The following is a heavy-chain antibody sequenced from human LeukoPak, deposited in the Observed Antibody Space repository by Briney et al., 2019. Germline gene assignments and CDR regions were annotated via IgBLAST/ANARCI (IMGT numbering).Heavy chain of an antibody. CDR1: GFTFTNFA. J-gene: IGHJ4*02. V-gene: IGHV3-23*01. Sequence: GGSLRLSCAGSGFTFTNFAMTWVRQAPGKGLEWVSAISSNGGSTYYADSVKGRFTLSRDNSKNTLYLQMNSLRAEDTAVYYCAKESTSVVTPFDYWGQGTLVTVSS. CDR2: ISSNGGST. D-gene: IGHD4-23*01. CDR3: AKESTSVVTPFDY.